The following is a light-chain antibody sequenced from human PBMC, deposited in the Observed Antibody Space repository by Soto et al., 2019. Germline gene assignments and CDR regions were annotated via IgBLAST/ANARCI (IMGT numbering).Light chain of an antibody. Sequence: DLQMTQSPSSLSASVGDRVTITCRASQTISHYLNWYQQKPWKAPKLLIYGESSLQSGVPSRFSGSGSGTDFTRSISSLQPEDFATYYCEQSDSPRCTFGQGTKLQIK. CDR1: QTISHY. J-gene: IGKJ1*01. CDR2: GES. V-gene: IGKV1-39*01. CDR3: EQSDSPRCT.